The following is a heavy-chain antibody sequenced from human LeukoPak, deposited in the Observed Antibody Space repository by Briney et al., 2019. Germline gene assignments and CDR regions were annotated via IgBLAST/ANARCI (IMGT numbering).Heavy chain of an antibody. CDR3: AGELLCSGGSCYFDY. J-gene: IGHJ4*02. D-gene: IGHD2-15*01. CDR1: GGSISSSSYY. CDR2: IYYSGST. Sequence: PSETLSLTCTVSGGSISSSSYYWGWIRQPPGKGLEWIGSIYYSGSTYYNPSLKSRVTISVDTSKNQFSLKLSSVTAADTAVYYCAGELLCSGGSCYFDYWGQGTLVTVSS. V-gene: IGHV4-39*02.